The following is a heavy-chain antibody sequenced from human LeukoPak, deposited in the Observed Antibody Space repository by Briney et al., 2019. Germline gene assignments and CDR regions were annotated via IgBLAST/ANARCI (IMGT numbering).Heavy chain of an antibody. V-gene: IGHV4-59*01. Sequence: SETLSLTCNVSGGPINNYYWGWLRQSPGKGLEWIASVYYSGSTDYNPPLKSRVTISLDKSKNHFSLSLMSVTAADTAVYYCAREWRGAFFDYWGQGTPVTVSS. D-gene: IGHD1-26*01. J-gene: IGHJ4*02. CDR1: GGPINNYY. CDR2: VYYSGST. CDR3: AREWRGAFFDY.